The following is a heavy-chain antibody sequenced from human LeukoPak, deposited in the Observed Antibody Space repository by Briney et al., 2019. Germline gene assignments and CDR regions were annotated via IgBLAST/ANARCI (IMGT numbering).Heavy chain of an antibody. CDR1: GFAVSGTH. J-gene: IGHJ4*02. D-gene: IGHD3-16*01. V-gene: IGHV3-53*01. Sequence: GGSLRLSCAASGFAVSGTHMSWVRQAPGKGLEWVSAMYTGGTTYYADSVTGRFTISRDNSKNTLYLHMNSLRAEDTAVYYCAKDEATSGGGLASWGQGTLVSVSS. CDR2: MYTGGTT. CDR3: AKDEATSGGGLAS.